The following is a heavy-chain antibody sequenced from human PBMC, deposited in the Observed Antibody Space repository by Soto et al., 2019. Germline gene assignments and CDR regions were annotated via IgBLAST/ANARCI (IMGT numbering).Heavy chain of an antibody. Sequence: QVQLQESGPGLVKPSGTLSLTCAVSGVSMNSINWWSWVRQPPGKGLEWIEEISHTEQNADNPSLKSRVKRPMDKTQNHYSLTLHSVTAADTDVYYCAKHSDPAQGDWGQGTLVTVSS. CDR2: ISHTEQN. J-gene: IGHJ1*01. CDR1: GVSMNSINW. D-gene: IGHD6-25*01. CDR3: AKHSDPAQGD. V-gene: IGHV4-4*02.